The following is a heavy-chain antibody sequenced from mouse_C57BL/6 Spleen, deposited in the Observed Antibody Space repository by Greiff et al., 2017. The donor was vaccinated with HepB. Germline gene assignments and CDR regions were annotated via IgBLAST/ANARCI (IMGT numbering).Heavy chain of an antibody. D-gene: IGHD2-4*01. V-gene: IGHV1-26*01. J-gene: IGHJ3*01. CDR2: ITPNNGGT. CDR1: GYTFTDYY. Sequence: EVQLQQSGPELVKPGASVKISCKASGYTFTDYYMNWVKQSHGKSLEWIGDITPNNGGTSYNQKFKGKATLTVDKSSSTAYMELRSLTSEDSAVYDCARVIYYEKGFAYWGQGTLVTVSA. CDR3: ARVIYYEKGFAY.